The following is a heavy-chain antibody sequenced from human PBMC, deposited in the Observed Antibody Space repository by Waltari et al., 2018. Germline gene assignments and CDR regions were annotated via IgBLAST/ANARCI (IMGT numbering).Heavy chain of an antibody. V-gene: IGHV4-38-2*01. CDR3: ARQGRVTSRPESFFDY. D-gene: IGHD2-21*02. CDR2: IHHSGST. Sequence: QVQLQESGPGLVTPAETLSLTCAVSDYSISTGYYWGWIRQPPGKGLEWIGSIHHSGSTYDNPSLKRRVTMSVDTSKNHFSLKRSSRTAADTAVYYGARQGRVTSRPESFFDYWGQGTLVTVSS. CDR1: DYSISTGYY. J-gene: IGHJ4*02.